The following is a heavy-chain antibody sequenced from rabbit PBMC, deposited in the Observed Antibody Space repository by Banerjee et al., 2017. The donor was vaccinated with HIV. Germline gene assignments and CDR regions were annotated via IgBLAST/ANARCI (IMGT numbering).Heavy chain of an antibody. J-gene: IGHJ3*01. CDR3: VRDPRHYVSGWGNRLDL. CDR1: GFDFSSYG. V-gene: IGHV1S47*01. D-gene: IGHD4-1*01. CDR2: IDPVFGST. Sequence: QEQLVESGGGLVQPGGSLKLSCKASGFDFSSYGVSWVRQAPGKGLEWIGYIDPVFGSTYYASWVNGRFTISSHNAQNTLYLQLNSLTAADTATYFCVRDPRHYVSGWGNRLDLWARAPSSPS.